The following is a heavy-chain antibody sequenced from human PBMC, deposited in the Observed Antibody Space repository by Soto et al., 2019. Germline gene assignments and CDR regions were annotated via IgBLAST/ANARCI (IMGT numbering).Heavy chain of an antibody. Sequence: GGSLRLSCAVSEIIFSGYGMHWVRQAPGKGLERVAVIRFDGSNIHYADSVKGRFTISRDNSKNTLYLQMNSLRVEDTAVYYCAKDRLGGNFDYWGQGTQVTVSS. CDR2: IRFDGSNI. CDR1: EIIFSGYG. J-gene: IGHJ4*02. V-gene: IGHV3-30*02. CDR3: AKDRLGGNFDY.